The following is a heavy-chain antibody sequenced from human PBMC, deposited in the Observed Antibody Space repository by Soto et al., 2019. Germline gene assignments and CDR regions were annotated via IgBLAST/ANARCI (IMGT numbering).Heavy chain of an antibody. CDR1: IGTLTTDG. J-gene: IGHJ3*02. D-gene: IGHD4-17*01. Sequence: QGQLVASGGGGVQPGRSLRLSWAASIGTLTTDGMHLVLQPPGKVLEWVAGISYDGSTEYYAVSVKGRFTLSRDNSRKTLYRQMDSLRAEDTAVYDCAKDRLRGGRAFDIWGQGTMVTVSS. V-gene: IGHV3-30*18. CDR2: ISYDGSTE. CDR3: AKDRLRGGRAFDI.